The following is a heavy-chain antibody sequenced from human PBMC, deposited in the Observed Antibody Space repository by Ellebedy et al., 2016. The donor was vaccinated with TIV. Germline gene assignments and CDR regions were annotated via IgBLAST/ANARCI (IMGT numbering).Heavy chain of an antibody. Sequence: AASVKVSCKASGYTFTSYGISWVRQAPGQGLEWMGWISAYNGNTNYAQKIPGRVTMTTDTSTSTAYMELRSLRSDDTAVYYCARVFRGSRTLWYFDLWGRGTLVTVSS. CDR2: ISAYNGNT. CDR1: GYTFTSYG. J-gene: IGHJ2*01. V-gene: IGHV1-18*01. D-gene: IGHD1-26*01. CDR3: ARVFRGSRTLWYFDL.